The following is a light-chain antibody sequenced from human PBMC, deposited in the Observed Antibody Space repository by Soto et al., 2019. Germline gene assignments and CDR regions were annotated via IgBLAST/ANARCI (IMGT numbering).Light chain of an antibody. CDR3: QQNYSTPLT. CDR2: AAS. J-gene: IGKJ4*01. CDR1: QSIITY. V-gene: IGKV1-39*01. Sequence: EIQMTQSPASLSASVGDRVTITCRASQSIITYLTWYQQKPGKAPKLLIYAASSLHSGVPSRFSGGGSATAFTITIRDLQAEAFDAYFCQQNYSTPLTFGGGTKVDIK.